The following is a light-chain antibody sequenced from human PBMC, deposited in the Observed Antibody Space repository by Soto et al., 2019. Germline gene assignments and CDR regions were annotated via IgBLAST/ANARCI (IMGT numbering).Light chain of an antibody. CDR3: SSYAGSNNLV. J-gene: IGLJ2*01. Sequence: QSALTQPPSASGSPGQSLTISCTGTSSDVGGYNYVSWYQQHPGKAPKLMIYEVSKRPSGVPDRFSGSKSGNTASLTVSGLQAEDEADYYCSSYAGSNNLVFGGGTKLTV. V-gene: IGLV2-8*01. CDR1: SSDVGGYNY. CDR2: EVS.